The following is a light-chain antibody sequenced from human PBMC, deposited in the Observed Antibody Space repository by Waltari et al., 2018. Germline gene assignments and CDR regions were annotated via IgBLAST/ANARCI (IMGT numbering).Light chain of an antibody. J-gene: IGLJ3*02. V-gene: IGLV2-8*01. CDR2: EVN. Sequence: QSALTQPPSASWSPGQSVTISCTGTTSDVAGYHYVSWYQQYPGKAPKLMIYEVNKRPSGVPDRFSGSKSGNTASLTVSGLQAEDEADYYCSSYAGSNLWVFGGGTKLTVL. CDR3: SSYAGSNLWV. CDR1: TSDVAGYHY.